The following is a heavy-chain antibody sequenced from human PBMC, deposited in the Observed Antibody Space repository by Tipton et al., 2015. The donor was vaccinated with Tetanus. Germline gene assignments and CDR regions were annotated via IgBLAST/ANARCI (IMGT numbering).Heavy chain of an antibody. CDR1: GGTFNTYT. CDR2: IVPVVGTT. Sequence: QLVQSGAEMKKPGSSVKVSCMVSGGTFNTYTIYWVRQAPGQGLEWVGEIVPVVGTTKYAQKFQGRVRITADKSTSTAYMELDSLRPQDTAVYYCARGRITTLDYWGQGTLVTVFS. J-gene: IGHJ4*02. D-gene: IGHD1-1*01. CDR3: ARGRITTLDY. V-gene: IGHV1-69*06.